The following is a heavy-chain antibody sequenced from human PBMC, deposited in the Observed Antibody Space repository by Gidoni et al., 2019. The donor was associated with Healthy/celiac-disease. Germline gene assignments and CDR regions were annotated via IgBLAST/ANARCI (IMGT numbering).Heavy chain of an antibody. D-gene: IGHD5-12*01. CDR2: IFSNDEK. CDR1: GFSLSNARIA. Sequence: QVTLKESGPVLLKPTETLTLTCTVSGFSLSNARIAVSSIRQPPGKALEWLAHIFSNDEKSYSTSLKSRLTISKDTSKSQVVLTMTNMDPVDTATYYCARIREGYSGYEPPPYHYYYYGMDVWGQGTTVTVSS. V-gene: IGHV2-26*01. J-gene: IGHJ6*02. CDR3: ARIREGYSGYEPPPYHYYYYGMDV.